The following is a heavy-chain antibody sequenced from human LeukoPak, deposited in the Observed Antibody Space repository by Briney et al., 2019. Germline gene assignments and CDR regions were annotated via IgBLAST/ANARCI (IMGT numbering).Heavy chain of an antibody. J-gene: IGHJ4*02. CDR1: GFIFSDYS. Sequence: GGSLRLSCTASGFIFSDYSMNWVRQTPGKGLEWISYISRSGSTRHDADSARGRFTISRDNAKNSLYLQMNSLRADDTAVYYCAREGEIRGGVIFPRPFDYWGQGTRVSISS. CDR3: AREGEIRGGVIFPRPFDY. CDR2: ISRSGSTR. V-gene: IGHV3-48*01. D-gene: IGHD3-10*01.